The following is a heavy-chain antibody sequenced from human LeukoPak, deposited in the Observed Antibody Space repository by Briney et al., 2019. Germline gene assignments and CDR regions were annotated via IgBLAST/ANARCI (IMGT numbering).Heavy chain of an antibody. CDR1: GGSISSSSYY. J-gene: IGHJ4*02. Sequence: SETLSLTCTVSGGSISSSSYYWVWLRQPPGKGLEGIGSIYYSGSTYYNPSLKSRVTISVDTSKNQFSLKLSSVTAADTAVYYCARERRARDGDNSGVDYWGQGTLVTVSS. CDR2: IYYSGST. D-gene: IGHD5-24*01. CDR3: ARERRARDGDNSGVDY. V-gene: IGHV4-39*07.